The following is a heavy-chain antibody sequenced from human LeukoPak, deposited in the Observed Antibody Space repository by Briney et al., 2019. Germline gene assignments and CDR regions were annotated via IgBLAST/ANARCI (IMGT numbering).Heavy chain of an antibody. D-gene: IGHD3-3*01. CDR1: GFTFSSYS. J-gene: IGHJ3*02. Sequence: GGSLRLSCAASGFTFSSYSMNWVRQAPGKGLEWVSSISSSSSYIYYADSVKGRFTIPRDNAKNSLYLQMNSLRAEDTAVYYCARATHYDPDLYAFDIWGQGTMVTVSS. CDR3: ARATHYDPDLYAFDI. CDR2: ISSSSSYI. V-gene: IGHV3-21*01.